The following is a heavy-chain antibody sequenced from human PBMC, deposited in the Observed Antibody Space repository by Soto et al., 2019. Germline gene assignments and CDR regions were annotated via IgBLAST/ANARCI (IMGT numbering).Heavy chain of an antibody. CDR3: ARDVGYHYDGSPSGQFDF. CDR2: IYHSGST. CDR1: GNSISTTNW. D-gene: IGHD3-22*01. V-gene: IGHV4-4*02. Sequence: QVELQESGPGLVKPSGTLSLTCVVSGNSISTTNWWSWVRQSPGKGLGWIGEIYHSGSTNYNPSLKRRVTISVDKSKNQFSLKLSSVTAADTAVYYCARDVGYHYDGSPSGQFDFWGQGTLVTVSS. J-gene: IGHJ4*02.